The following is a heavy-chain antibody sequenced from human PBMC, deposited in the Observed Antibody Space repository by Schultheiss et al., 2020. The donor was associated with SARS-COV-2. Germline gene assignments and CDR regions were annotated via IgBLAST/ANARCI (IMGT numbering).Heavy chain of an antibody. J-gene: IGHJ4*02. Sequence: SETLSLTCTVSGCSISSSSYYWGWIRQPPGKGLEWIESIYYSGSTYYNPSLKSRVTISVDTSKNQFSLKLSSVTAADTAVYYCARDYGDYINWGQGTLVTVSS. D-gene: IGHD4-17*01. CDR3: ARDYGDYIN. V-gene: IGHV4-39*02. CDR1: GCSISSSSYY. CDR2: IYYSGST.